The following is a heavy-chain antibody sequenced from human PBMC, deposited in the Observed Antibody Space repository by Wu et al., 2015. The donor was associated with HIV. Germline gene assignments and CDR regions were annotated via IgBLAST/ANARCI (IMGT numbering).Heavy chain of an antibody. CDR3: ARGRERITMVRGVLGAFDI. Sequence: QVQLVQSGAEVKKPGASVKVSCKASGYTFTGYYMHWVRQAPGQGLEWMGWINPNSGGTNYAQKFQGRVTMTRDTSISTAYMELSRLRSDDTAVYYCARGRERITMVRGVLGAFDIWGQGTMVTVSS. CDR2: INPNSGGT. J-gene: IGHJ3*02. CDR1: GYTFTGYY. D-gene: IGHD3-10*01. V-gene: IGHV1-2*02.